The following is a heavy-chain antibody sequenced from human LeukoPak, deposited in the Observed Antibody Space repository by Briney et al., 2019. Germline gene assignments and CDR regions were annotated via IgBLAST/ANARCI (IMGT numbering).Heavy chain of an antibody. Sequence: SETLSLTCAVSGYSISSGYYWGWIRQPPGKGLEWIGSIYHSGSTYYNPSLKSRVTISVDTSKNQFSLMLSSVTAADTAVYYCARWNLVVPASRIYYFDYWGQGALVTVSS. CDR1: GYSISSGYY. D-gene: IGHD2-2*01. V-gene: IGHV4-38-2*01. CDR3: ARWNLVVPASRIYYFDY. CDR2: IYHSGST. J-gene: IGHJ4*02.